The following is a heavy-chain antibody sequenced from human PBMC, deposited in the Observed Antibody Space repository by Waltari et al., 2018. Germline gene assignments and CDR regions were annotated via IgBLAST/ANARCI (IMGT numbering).Heavy chain of an antibody. V-gene: IGHV4-39*07. Sequence: QLQLQESGPGLVKPSETLSLTCTVSGGSISSSSYYWGWIRQPPGKGLEWIGSIYYSGCTDYNPSLKLRFTRSVDTSKNQFFRKLSSVTAADTAVYYCARGVLRGYYYDGMDVWGQGTTVTVSS. CDR3: ARGVLRGYYYDGMDV. J-gene: IGHJ6*02. CDR2: IYYSGCT. D-gene: IGHD2-8*02. CDR1: GGSISSSSYY.